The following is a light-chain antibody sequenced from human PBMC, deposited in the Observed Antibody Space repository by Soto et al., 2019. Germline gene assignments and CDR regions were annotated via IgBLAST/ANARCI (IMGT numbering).Light chain of an antibody. J-gene: IGLJ1*01. V-gene: IGLV2-14*01. CDR3: SSLTTSFTYV. Sequence: QSVLTQPASVSGSPGQSITISCIGTSSDVGGYIYVSWYQQHPGKAPKLMIYEVSNRPSGVSDRFSGSKSGNTASLTISGLQAEDEADYYCSSLTTSFTYVFGTGTKVTVL. CDR2: EVS. CDR1: SSDVGGYIY.